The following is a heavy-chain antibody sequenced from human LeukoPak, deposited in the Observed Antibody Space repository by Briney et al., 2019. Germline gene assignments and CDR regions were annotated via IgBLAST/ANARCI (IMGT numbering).Heavy chain of an antibody. D-gene: IGHD6-13*01. CDR1: GFSLSNYW. V-gene: IGHV3-7*01. CDR3: ARDAGVGSGRQQLVLPTYYFDY. CDR2: IKQDGSEK. Sequence: GGSLRLSCAASGFSLSNYWMNWVRQAPGKGLEWVANIKQDGSEKYYVDSVKGRFTISRDNAKNSLYLQMNSLRAEDTAVYYCARDAGVGSGRQQLVLPTYYFDYWGQGTLVTVSS. J-gene: IGHJ4*02.